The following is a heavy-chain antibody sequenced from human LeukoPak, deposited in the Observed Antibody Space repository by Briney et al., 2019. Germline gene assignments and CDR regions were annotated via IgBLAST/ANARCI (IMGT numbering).Heavy chain of an antibody. CDR2: ISYDGSNK. Sequence: GGSLRLSCAASGFTFSSYAMHWVRRAPGKGLEWVAVISYDGSNKYYADSVKGRFTISRDNSKNTLYLQMNSLRAEDTAVYYCARDLDIVVVVAATHGSYFDYWGQGTLVTVSS. J-gene: IGHJ4*02. D-gene: IGHD2-15*01. CDR3: ARDLDIVVVVAATHGSYFDY. CDR1: GFTFSSYA. V-gene: IGHV3-30*04.